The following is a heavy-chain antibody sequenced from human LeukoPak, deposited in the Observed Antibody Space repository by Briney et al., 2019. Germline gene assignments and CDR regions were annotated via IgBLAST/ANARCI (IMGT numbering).Heavy chain of an antibody. CDR1: GGSISSYY. CDR3: ASEPDYDFWSGYYTSWFDP. J-gene: IGHJ5*02. D-gene: IGHD3-3*01. Sequence: SETLSLTCTVSGGSISSYYWSWIRQPAGKGLEWIGRIYTSGSTNYNPSLKSRVTMSVDTSKNQFSLKLSSVTAADTAVYYCASEPDYDFWSGYYTSWFDPWGQGTLVTVSS. V-gene: IGHV4-4*07. CDR2: IYTSGST.